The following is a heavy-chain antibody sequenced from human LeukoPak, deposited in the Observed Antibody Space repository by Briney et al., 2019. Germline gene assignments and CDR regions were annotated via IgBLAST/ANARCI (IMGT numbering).Heavy chain of an antibody. CDR2: IHYSGSA. CDR1: GGSTSSYY. D-gene: IGHD6-19*01. J-gene: IGHJ4*02. CDR3: ARGSSTGWYYFDY. V-gene: IGHV4-59*01. Sequence: SETLSLTCTVSGGSTSSYYWSWIRQPPGKGLEWIGYIHYSGSANYNPSLKSRVTISVDTSKNQFSLKLSSVTAADTAVYYCARGSSTGWYYFDYWGQGTLVTVSS.